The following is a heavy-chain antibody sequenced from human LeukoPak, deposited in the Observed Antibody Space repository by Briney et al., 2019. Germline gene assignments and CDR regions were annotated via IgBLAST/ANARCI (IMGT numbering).Heavy chain of an antibody. CDR2: INIGGTNT. J-gene: IGHJ5*02. CDR3: ATDGAGFDT. Sequence: GGSLRLSCAASGFTFNDYYMSWIRQAPGKGLEWLSYINIGGTNTHYADSVKGRFTISRDNAKRSLYLEMNDLRAEDTAVYYCATDGAGFDTWGQGVLVTVSS. CDR1: GFTFNDYY. V-gene: IGHV3-11*01.